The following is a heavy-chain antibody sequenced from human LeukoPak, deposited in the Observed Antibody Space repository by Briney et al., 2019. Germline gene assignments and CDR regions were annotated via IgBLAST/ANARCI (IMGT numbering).Heavy chain of an antibody. CDR1: GGSISSYY. CDR2: IYYSGST. V-gene: IGHV4-59*08. J-gene: IGHJ4*02. CDR3: ARGRSCSGGSCYSERYFDY. Sequence: PSETLSLTCTVSGGSISSYYWSWIRQPPGKGLEWIGYIYYSGSTNYNPSLKSRVTISVDTSKNQFSLKLSSVTAADTAVYYCARGRSCSGGSCYSERYFDYWGQGTLVTVSS. D-gene: IGHD2-15*01.